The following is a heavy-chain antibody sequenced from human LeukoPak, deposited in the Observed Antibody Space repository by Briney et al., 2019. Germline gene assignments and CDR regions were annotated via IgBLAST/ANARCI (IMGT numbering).Heavy chain of an antibody. CDR1: GFTFNNYA. V-gene: IGHV3-23*01. Sequence: GGSLRLSCAASGFTFNNYAMSWVRQAPGKGLEWVSTISGDGGSTYYADSVKGRFTISRDNSKNTLYLQMNSLRAEDTAVYYCAKDLRTITMIVVSGAVGGFDIWGQGTMVTVSS. CDR2: ISGDGGST. J-gene: IGHJ3*02. CDR3: AKDLRTITMIVVSGAVGGFDI. D-gene: IGHD3-22*01.